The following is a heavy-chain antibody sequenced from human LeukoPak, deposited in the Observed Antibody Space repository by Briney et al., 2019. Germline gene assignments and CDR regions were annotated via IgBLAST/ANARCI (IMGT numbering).Heavy chain of an antibody. D-gene: IGHD3-3*01. CDR3: AKVPGTYYDFWSGYLVY. Sequence: PGGSLRLSCAASGFTFSNYAMSWVRQAPGKGLEWVSAISGSGGSTYYADSVKGRFTISRDNSKNTLYLQMNSLRAEDTAVYYCAKVPGTYYDFWSGYLVYWGQGTLVTVSS. V-gene: IGHV3-23*01. CDR2: ISGSGGST. J-gene: IGHJ4*02. CDR1: GFTFSNYA.